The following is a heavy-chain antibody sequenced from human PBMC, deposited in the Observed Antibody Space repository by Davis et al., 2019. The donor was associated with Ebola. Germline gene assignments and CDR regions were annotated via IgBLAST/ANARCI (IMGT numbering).Heavy chain of an antibody. CDR3: ARQSGSWYLDN. J-gene: IGHJ4*02. V-gene: IGHV4-39*01. CDR1: GGSIRSISHY. D-gene: IGHD6-13*01. CDR2: IYYDGTS. Sequence: PSETLSPTCTIPGGSIRSISHYWGWIRQSPGKGLEWIGTIYYDGTSYYNPSLKSRVTISVDTTNNQFSLNLNSVTAADTAVYYCARQSGSWYLDNWGQGTLVTVSS.